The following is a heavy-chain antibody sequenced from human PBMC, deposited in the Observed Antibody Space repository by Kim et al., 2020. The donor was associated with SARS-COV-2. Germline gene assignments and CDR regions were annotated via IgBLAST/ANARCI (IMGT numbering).Heavy chain of an antibody. V-gene: IGHV4-4*07. Sequence: NPPLRSGVTMYRDTSKNQFSLDLSSVTAADTAVYYWARIPVGPIFGYFDIWGQGILVTVSS. D-gene: IGHD3-3*02. J-gene: IGHJ4*02. CDR3: ARIPVGPIFGYFDI.